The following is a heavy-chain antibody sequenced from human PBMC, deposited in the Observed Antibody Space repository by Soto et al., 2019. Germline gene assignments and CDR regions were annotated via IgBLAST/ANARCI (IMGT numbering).Heavy chain of an antibody. V-gene: IGHV1-18*01. CDR2: ISTYSGDT. CDR1: GYTFFTYD. J-gene: IGHJ5*02. Sequence: QVHLVQSGVEVKTPGASVKVSCQASGYTFFTYDISWVRQAPGQGLEWLGWISTYSGDTKYAQKFQGRVTMTTDTATTTAYLELRRLRSVDPAVYDCAVPPGPTTSENWFDPWGQGTLVTVSS. D-gene: IGHD5-12*01. CDR3: AVPPGPTTSENWFDP.